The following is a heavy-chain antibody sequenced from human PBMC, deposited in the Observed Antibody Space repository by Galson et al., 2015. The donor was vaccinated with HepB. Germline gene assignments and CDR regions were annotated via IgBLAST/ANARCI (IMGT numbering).Heavy chain of an antibody. J-gene: IGHJ6*02. CDR1: GFTFSSYS. V-gene: IGHV3-21*01. Sequence: SLRLSCAASGFTFSSYSMNWVRQAPGKGLEWVSSISSSSSYIYYADSVKGRFTISRDNAKNSLYLQMNSLRAEDTAVYYCARDQYSSNYYYYYGMDVWGQGTTVTVSS. CDR3: ARDQYSSNYYYYYGMDV. CDR2: ISSSSSYI. D-gene: IGHD6-19*01.